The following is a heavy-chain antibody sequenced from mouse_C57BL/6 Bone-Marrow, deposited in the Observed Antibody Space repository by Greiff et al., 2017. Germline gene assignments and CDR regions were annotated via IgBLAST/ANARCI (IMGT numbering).Heavy chain of an antibody. CDR2: IYPRSGNT. CDR3: ARTGYYYAMDY. J-gene: IGHJ4*01. CDR1: GYTFTSYG. Sequence: VQLQQSGAELARPGASVKLSCKASGYTFTSYGISWVKQRTGQGLEWIGEIYPRSGNTYYNEKFKGKATVTADKSSSTAYMELRSLTEEDSAVYCCARTGYYYAMDYWGQGTSVTVSS. V-gene: IGHV1-81*01.